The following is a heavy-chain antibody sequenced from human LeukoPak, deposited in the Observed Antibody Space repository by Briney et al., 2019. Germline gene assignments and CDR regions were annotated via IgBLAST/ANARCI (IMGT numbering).Heavy chain of an antibody. J-gene: IGHJ3*02. CDR1: GGSINGYY. D-gene: IGHD3-16*01. Sequence: PSETLSLTCTVSGGSINGYYWTWIRQPPGKGPEWIGYIYYSGSTNYNPSLKSRVTISVATSKNQFSLKLRSVTAADTAVYYCARRKGGDAFDIWGQGTMVTVSS. V-gene: IGHV4-59*08. CDR3: ARRKGGDAFDI. CDR2: IYYSGST.